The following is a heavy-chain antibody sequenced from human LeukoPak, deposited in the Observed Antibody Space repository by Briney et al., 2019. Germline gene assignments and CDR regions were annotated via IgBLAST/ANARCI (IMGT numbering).Heavy chain of an antibody. Sequence: PGGSLRLSCAPSGFTFDNFAMTWVRQAPGKGLEWVSEITANGGSTYYADSVKGRFTISRDNSKNTLYLQMSSLRAEDTAIYYCARELFDFDYWGQGTLVTVSS. CDR3: ARELFDFDY. CDR1: GFTFDNFA. CDR2: ITANGGST. V-gene: IGHV3-23*01. D-gene: IGHD3-10*01. J-gene: IGHJ4*02.